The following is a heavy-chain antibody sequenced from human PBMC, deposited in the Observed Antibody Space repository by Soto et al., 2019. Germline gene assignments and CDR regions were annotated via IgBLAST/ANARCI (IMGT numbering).Heavy chain of an antibody. V-gene: IGHV1-46*01. CDR3: AREETTRISGTLKPFDS. D-gene: IGHD1-7*01. CDR1: GYAFTSYH. Sequence: QVQLVQSGAEVKKPGASMKVSCKASGYAFTSYHIHWVRQAPGQGLEWMGIINPSVGSTGYAQKFQGRLTMTRDTSTRTVYMELSSLRSEDTAVYYCAREETTRISGTLKPFDSWGQGTLVTVSS. J-gene: IGHJ4*02. CDR2: INPSVGST.